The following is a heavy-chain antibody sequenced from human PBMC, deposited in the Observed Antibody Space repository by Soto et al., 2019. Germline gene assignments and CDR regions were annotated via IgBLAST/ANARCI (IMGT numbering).Heavy chain of an antibody. Sequence: QVQLQESGPGLVKPSETLSLTCTVSGGSISSYYWSWIRQPPGKGLEWMGDIYDSGRTNYNPTLRSRVTLTVDTTKNQFSLKLSSVTAADAAVYYCARAYGGNCCDYWGQGTLVTVSS. J-gene: IGHJ4*02. CDR2: IYDSGRT. CDR3: ARAYGGNCCDY. V-gene: IGHV4-59*01. D-gene: IGHD2-15*01. CDR1: GGSISSYY.